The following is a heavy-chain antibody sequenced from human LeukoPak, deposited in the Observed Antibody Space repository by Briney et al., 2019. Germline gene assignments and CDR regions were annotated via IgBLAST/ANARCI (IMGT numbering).Heavy chain of an antibody. CDR2: IKSKTDGGTT. V-gene: IGHV3-15*01. D-gene: IGHD3-3*01. CDR1: GFTFSNAW. CDR3: TTSSTYYDFWSGYYG. Sequence: GGSLRLSCAASGFTFSNAWMSWVRQAPGKGLEWVGRIKSKTDGGTTDYAAPVKGRFTISRDDSKNTLYLQMNSLKTEDTAVYYCTTSSTYYDFWSGYYGWGQGTLVTVSS. J-gene: IGHJ4*02.